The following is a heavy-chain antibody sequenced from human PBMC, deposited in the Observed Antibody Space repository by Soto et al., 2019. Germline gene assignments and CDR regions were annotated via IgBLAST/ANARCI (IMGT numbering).Heavy chain of an antibody. V-gene: IGHV5-51*01. CDR2: IYPGDSDT. Sequence: GESLKISCKGSGYSFTSYWIGWVRQMPGKGLEWMGIIYPGDSDTRYSPSFQGQVTISADKSISTAYLQWSSLKASDTAMYYCARLITIFGVVIRKTYYYGMDVWGQGTTVTVSS. CDR1: GYSFTSYW. D-gene: IGHD3-3*01. CDR3: ARLITIFGVVIRKTYYYGMDV. J-gene: IGHJ6*02.